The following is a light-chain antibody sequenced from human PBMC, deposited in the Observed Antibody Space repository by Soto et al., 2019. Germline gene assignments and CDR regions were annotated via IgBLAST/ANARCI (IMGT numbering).Light chain of an antibody. CDR1: QDISNY. V-gene: IGKV1-27*01. J-gene: IGKJ2*01. CDR2: GAS. CDR3: QKYNSAPDT. Sequence: DIQMTQSPSSLSASVGDRVTITCRASQDISNYLAWYQQKPGNVPKLLIYGASTLQSGVPSRFSGGGSGTDFTLTISSLQPEDVATYYCQKYNSAPDTFGPGTKLEIK.